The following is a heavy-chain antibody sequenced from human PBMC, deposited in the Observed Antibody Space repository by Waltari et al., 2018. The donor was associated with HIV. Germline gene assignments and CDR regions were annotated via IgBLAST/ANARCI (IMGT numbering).Heavy chain of an antibody. CDR3: TRDRGTGGY. CDR2: IRSKAYGGTT. D-gene: IGHD7-27*01. J-gene: IGHJ4*02. Sequence: EVQLVESGGHLVQPGRSLRLSCTASGFTFGVHAMSWVRQAPGKGLEWVGFIRSKAYGGTTDYAASVTGRFTISRDDSESIAYLQMNSLTTEDTAVYYCTRDRGTGGYWGQGTLVTVSS. V-gene: IGHV3-49*04. CDR1: GFTFGVHA.